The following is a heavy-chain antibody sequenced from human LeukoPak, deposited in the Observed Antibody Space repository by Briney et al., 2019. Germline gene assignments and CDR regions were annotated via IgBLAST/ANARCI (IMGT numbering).Heavy chain of an antibody. CDR3: ARVNSSRDRRDYYYYMDV. CDR1: GYSISSGYY. V-gene: IGHV4-38-2*02. D-gene: IGHD1-14*01. CDR2: IYHSGST. J-gene: IGHJ6*03. Sequence: SETLSLTCTVSGYSISSGYYWGWIRQPPGKGLEWIGSIYHSGSTYYNPSLKSRVTISVDTSKNQFSLKLSSVTAADTAVYYCARVNSSRDRRDYYYYMDVWGKGTTVTISS.